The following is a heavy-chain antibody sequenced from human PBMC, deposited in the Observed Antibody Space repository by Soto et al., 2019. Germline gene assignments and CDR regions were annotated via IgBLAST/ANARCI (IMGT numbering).Heavy chain of an antibody. CDR1: AGSVGSDTRY. Sequence: SETLSLDCIGTAGSVGSDTRYWIWIRKPPEKGLERIGSIYYTGTTNYNPALKSRATVSVDTSKNQFSLKLSSVTAADTAVYYFARADQPHTIRSSSGQGTPVTVS. D-gene: IGHD2-2*01. CDR2: IYYTGTT. V-gene: IGHV4-61*01. J-gene: IGHJ5*02. CDR3: ARADQPHTIRSS.